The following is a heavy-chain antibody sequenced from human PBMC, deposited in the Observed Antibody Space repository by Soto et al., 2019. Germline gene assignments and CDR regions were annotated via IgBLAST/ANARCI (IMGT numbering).Heavy chain of an antibody. D-gene: IGHD2-2*01. CDR1: GYTFTGYY. CDR3: ARERYQVISDGMDV. J-gene: IGHJ6*02. V-gene: IGHV1-2*02. CDR2: INPETGGT. Sequence: QVQLVQSGADVKTPGASVRVSCKASGYTFTGYYVHWVREAPGQGLAWMGWINPETGGTSYAQKFQGRVTWSRDTSIKTAYLELSRLRFDDAAVYFCARERYQVISDGMDVWGQGTTVTVSS.